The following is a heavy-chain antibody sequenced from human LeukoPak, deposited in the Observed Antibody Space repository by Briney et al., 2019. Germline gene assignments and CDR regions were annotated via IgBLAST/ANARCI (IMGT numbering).Heavy chain of an antibody. J-gene: IGHJ5*02. Sequence: ASVKVSCKASGYTFTGYYMHWVRQAPGQGLEWMGWINPNSGGTNYAQKFQGRVTMTRDASISTAYMELSRLRSDDTAVYYCARDNIVGATRLNWFDPWGQGTLVTVSS. CDR2: INPNSGGT. V-gene: IGHV1-2*02. D-gene: IGHD1-26*01. CDR3: ARDNIVGATRLNWFDP. CDR1: GYTFTGYY.